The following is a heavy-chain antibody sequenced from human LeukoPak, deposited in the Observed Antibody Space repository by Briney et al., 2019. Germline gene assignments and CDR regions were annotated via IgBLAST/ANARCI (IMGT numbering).Heavy chain of an antibody. CDR3: ARDILTGYSDY. D-gene: IGHD3-9*01. V-gene: IGHV4-61*02. Sequence: SETLSLTCTVSGGSISSGSYYWSWIRQPAGKGLEWIGRIYTSGSTNYNPSLKSRVTISVDTSKNQFSLKLSSVTAADTAVYYCARDILTGYSDYWGQGTLVTVSS. CDR2: IYTSGST. CDR1: GGSISSGSYY. J-gene: IGHJ4*02.